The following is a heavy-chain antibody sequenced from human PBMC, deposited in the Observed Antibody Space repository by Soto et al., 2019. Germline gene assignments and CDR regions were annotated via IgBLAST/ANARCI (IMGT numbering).Heavy chain of an antibody. CDR2: MNPNSGNT. CDR3: ARRGPGSRGFYYYYYYMDV. CDR1: GYTFTSYD. V-gene: IGHV1-8*01. Sequence: ASVKVSCKASGYTFTSYDINWVRQATGQGLEWMGWMNPNSGNTGYAQNFQGRVTMTRNTSISTAYMELSSLRSEDTAVYYCARRGPGSRGFYYYYYYMDVWGKGTTVTVSS. D-gene: IGHD3-10*01. J-gene: IGHJ6*03.